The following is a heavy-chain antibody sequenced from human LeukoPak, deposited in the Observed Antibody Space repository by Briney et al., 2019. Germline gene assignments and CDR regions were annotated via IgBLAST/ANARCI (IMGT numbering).Heavy chain of an antibody. J-gene: IGHJ4*02. CDR3: ARVHDYGDYEDY. V-gene: IGHV4-34*01. CDR1: GGSFSGYY. D-gene: IGHD4-17*01. CDR2: INHNGST. Sequence: SETLSLTCAVYGGSFSGYYWSWIRQPPGKGLEWIGEINHNGSTNYNPSLTSRVTISVDTSKNQFSLKLSSVTAADTAVYYCARVHDYGDYEDYWGQGTLVTVSS.